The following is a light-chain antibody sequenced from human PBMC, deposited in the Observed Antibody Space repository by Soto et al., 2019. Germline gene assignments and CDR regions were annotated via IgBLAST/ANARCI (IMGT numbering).Light chain of an antibody. V-gene: IGKV1-5*03. CDR2: KAS. J-gene: IGKJ4*01. Sequence: DIQMTQSPSTLPASVGDRVTITCLASQSISSWLAWYQQKPGKAPKLLIYKASSLESGVPSRFSGSGSGTECTLTISSLQPDDVATYYCQQYNSYSLTFGGGTKVDIK. CDR1: QSISSW. CDR3: QQYNSYSLT.